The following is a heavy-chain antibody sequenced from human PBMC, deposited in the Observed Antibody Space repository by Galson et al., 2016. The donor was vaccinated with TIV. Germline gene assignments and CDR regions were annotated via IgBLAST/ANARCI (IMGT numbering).Heavy chain of an antibody. CDR3: ARGSTGLNYRGSGWFAP. V-gene: IGHV1-69*05. CDR2: IIRIFGTS. Sequence: SVKVSCKASGITFSSYAVSWVRQAPGQGLEWMGGIIRIFGTSNYAQKFQGRVTITTDESTRTAYMELSSLTSEDTAVYYCARGSTGLNYRGSGWFAPWGQGTLVTVSS. J-gene: IGHJ5*02. D-gene: IGHD3-10*01. CDR1: GITFSSYA.